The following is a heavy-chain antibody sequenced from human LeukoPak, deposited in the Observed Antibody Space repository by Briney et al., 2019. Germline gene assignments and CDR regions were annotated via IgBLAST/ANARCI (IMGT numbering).Heavy chain of an antibody. CDR1: GGTFSSYA. D-gene: IGHD4-23*01. Sequence: ASVKVSCKASGGTFSSYAISWVRQAPGQGLVWMGGIIPIFGTANYAQKFQGRVTITTDESTSTAYMELSSLRSEDTAVYYCAMDTVVTLSLPYYYMDVWGKGTTVTVSS. V-gene: IGHV1-69*05. CDR3: AMDTVVTLSLPYYYMDV. CDR2: IIPIFGTA. J-gene: IGHJ6*03.